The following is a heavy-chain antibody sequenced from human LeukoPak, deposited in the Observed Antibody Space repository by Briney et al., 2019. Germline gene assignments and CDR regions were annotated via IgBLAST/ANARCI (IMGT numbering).Heavy chain of an antibody. CDR1: GFTFSSYG. CDR3: AKERGYSYGGDFDY. J-gene: IGHJ4*02. CDR2: ISYDGSNK. V-gene: IGHV3-30*18. D-gene: IGHD5-18*01. Sequence: GGSLRLSCAASGFTFSSYGMHWVRQAPGKGLEWVAVISYDGSNKYYADSVKGRFTISRDNSKNTLYLQMKSLRAEDRAVYYCAKERGYSYGGDFDYWGRGTLVTVSS.